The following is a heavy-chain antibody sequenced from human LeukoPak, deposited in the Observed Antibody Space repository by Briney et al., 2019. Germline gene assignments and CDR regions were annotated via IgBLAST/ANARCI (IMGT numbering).Heavy chain of an antibody. CDR2: IKNKIDGGTT. D-gene: IGHD2-2*02. J-gene: IGHJ4*02. CDR3: AKPGCSSTDCYRPDY. CDR1: GFIFSNVW. V-gene: IGHV3-15*01. Sequence: PGGSLRLSCAASGFIFSNVWMSWVRQAPRKGLEWVGRIKNKIDGGTTDYAAPVKGRFTISRDDSKNTLYLQMNSLKTEDTAVYYCAKPGCSSTDCYRPDYWGQGTLVTVSS.